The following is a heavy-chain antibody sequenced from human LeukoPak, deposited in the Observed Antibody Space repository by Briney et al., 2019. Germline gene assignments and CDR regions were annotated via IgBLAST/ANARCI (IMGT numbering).Heavy chain of an antibody. D-gene: IGHD3-3*01. CDR1: GFTFSSYS. CDR2: ISSSSSYI. Sequence: GGSLRLSCAASGFTFSSYSMNWVRQAPGKGLEWVSSISSSSSYIYYADSVKGRFTISRDNAKNSLYLQMNSLRAEDTAVYYCARETYYDFWSGYLSSPRWFDPWGQGTLVTVSS. CDR3: ARETYYDFWSGYLSSPRWFDP. V-gene: IGHV3-21*01. J-gene: IGHJ5*02.